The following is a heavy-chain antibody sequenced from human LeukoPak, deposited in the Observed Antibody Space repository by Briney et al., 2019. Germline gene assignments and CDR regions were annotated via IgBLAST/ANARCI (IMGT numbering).Heavy chain of an antibody. V-gene: IGHV4-4*09. D-gene: IGHD3-3*01. CDR3: ARTYYDFWSGYSNRAFYYYYYYMDV. J-gene: IGHJ6*03. Sequence: SETLSLTCTVYGGSISSYYWSWTRQPPGKALEWIGYIYTSESPNYNPSLKSRVTISVDTSKNQFSLKLSSVTAADTAVYYCARTYYDFWSGYSNRAFYYYYYYMDVWGKGTTVTVSS. CDR1: GGSISSYY. CDR2: IYTSESP.